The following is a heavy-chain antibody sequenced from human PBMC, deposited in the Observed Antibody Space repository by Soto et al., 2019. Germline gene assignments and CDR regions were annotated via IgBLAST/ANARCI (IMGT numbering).Heavy chain of an antibody. V-gene: IGHV1-3*01. J-gene: IGHJ5*02. D-gene: IGHD4-17*01. CDR3: ARSPFNYGDYVTWFDP. Sequence: GASVKVSCKSSGYTFTSYAMHWVRQAPGQRLEWMGWINAGNGNTKYSQKFQGRVTITRDTSASTAYMELSSLRSEDTAVYYCARSPFNYGDYVTWFDPWGQGTLVTVSS. CDR2: INAGNGNT. CDR1: GYTFTSYA.